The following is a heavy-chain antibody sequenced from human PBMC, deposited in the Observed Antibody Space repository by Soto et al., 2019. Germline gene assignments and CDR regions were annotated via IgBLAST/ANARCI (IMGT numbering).Heavy chain of an antibody. CDR3: AITHLRFGEHHY. J-gene: IGHJ4*02. CDR1: GYTFTSYD. V-gene: IGHV1-8*01. CDR2: MNPNSGNT. Sequence: QVQLVQSGAEVKKPGASVKVSCKASGYTFTSYDINWVRQATGQGLEWMGWMNPNSGNTGYAQKFQGRVTMTRNTSKGTGYMELSSLRSEDTAVYYCAITHLRFGEHHYWGQGTLVTVSS. D-gene: IGHD3-10*01.